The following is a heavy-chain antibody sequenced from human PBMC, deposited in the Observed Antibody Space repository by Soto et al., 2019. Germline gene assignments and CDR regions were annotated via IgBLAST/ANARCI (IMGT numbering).Heavy chain of an antibody. CDR1: GGSISSYY. Sequence: SETLSLTCTVSGGSISSYYWNWIRQPAGKGLEWIGRIYTSGSTNYNPSLKSRVTMSVDTSTIQFSLKLSSVTAADTAVYYCARDGYSGSYNWFDPWGQGTLVTVSS. D-gene: IGHD1-26*01. J-gene: IGHJ5*02. V-gene: IGHV4-4*07. CDR3: ARDGYSGSYNWFDP. CDR2: IYTSGST.